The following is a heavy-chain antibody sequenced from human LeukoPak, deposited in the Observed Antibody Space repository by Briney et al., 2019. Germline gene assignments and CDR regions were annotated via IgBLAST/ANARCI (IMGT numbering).Heavy chain of an antibody. CDR1: GYTFTGYY. D-gene: IGHD3-22*01. V-gene: IGHV1-2*02. CDR3: ARGIHPGKLYYDSSRYDY. CDR2: INPNSGGT. Sequence: ASVKVSFKASGYTFTGYYMHWVRQAPGQGLEWMGWINPNSGGTNYAQKFQGRVTMTRDTSISTAYMELSRLRSDDTAVYYCARGIHPGKLYYDSSRYDYWGQGTLVTVSS. J-gene: IGHJ4*02.